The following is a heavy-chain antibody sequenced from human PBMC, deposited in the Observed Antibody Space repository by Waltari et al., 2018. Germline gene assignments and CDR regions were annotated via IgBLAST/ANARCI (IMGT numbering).Heavy chain of an antibody. CDR3: ARDLGIVGAVGNDAFDI. CDR1: GFTFSSYS. J-gene: IGHJ3*02. CDR2: ISSSSSTI. D-gene: IGHD1-26*01. V-gene: IGHV3-48*04. Sequence: EVQLVESGGGLVQPGGSLRLSCAASGFTFSSYSMNWVRQAPGKGLEWVSYISSSSSTIYYADSVKGRFTISRDNAKNSLYLQMNSLRAEDTAVYYCARDLGIVGAVGNDAFDIWGQGTMVTVSS.